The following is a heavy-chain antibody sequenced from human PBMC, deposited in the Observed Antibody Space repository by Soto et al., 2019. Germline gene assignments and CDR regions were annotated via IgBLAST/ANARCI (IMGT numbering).Heavy chain of an antibody. D-gene: IGHD3-16*02. V-gene: IGHV4-30-4*01. CDR2: IYYSGST. CDR1: GGSISSGDYY. Sequence: SETLSLTCTVSGGSISSGDYYWGWVRQPPGKGLEWIGYIYYSGSTYYNPSLKSRVTMSVDTSKNQFSLQLSSVTAADTAVYYCARDRGGYRDTGALDPWGQGTLVTVSS. CDR3: ARDRGGYRDTGALDP. J-gene: IGHJ5*02.